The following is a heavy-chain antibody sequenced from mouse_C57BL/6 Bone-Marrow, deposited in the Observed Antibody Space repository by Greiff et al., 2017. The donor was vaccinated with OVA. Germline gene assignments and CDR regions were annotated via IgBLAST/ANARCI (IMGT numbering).Heavy chain of an antibody. D-gene: IGHD1-1*01. CDR2: IYPSDSET. J-gene: IGHJ3*01. Sequence: QVQLQQPGAELVRPGSSVKLSCKASGYTFTSYWMDWVKQRPGQGLEWIGNIYPSDSETHYNQKFKDKATLTVDKSSSTAYMQLSSLTSEDSAVYYCALPHYYGSPWFAYWGQGTLVTVSA. CDR3: ALPHYYGSPWFAY. CDR1: GYTFTSYW. V-gene: IGHV1-61*01.